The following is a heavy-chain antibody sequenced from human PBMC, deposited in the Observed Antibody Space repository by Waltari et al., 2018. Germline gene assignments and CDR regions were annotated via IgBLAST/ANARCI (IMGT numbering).Heavy chain of an antibody. J-gene: IGHJ5*02. Sequence: EVQLVESGGGLVKTGGSLRLSCAASGFTFSSYSMNWVRQAPGKGLEWVSSISSSSSYIYYADSVKGRFTISRDNAKNSLYLQMNSLRAEDTAVYYCAGPLGGSVVPWGQGTLVTVSS. V-gene: IGHV3-21*01. CDR3: AGPLGGSVVP. CDR2: ISSSSSYI. D-gene: IGHD3-16*01. CDR1: GFTFSSYS.